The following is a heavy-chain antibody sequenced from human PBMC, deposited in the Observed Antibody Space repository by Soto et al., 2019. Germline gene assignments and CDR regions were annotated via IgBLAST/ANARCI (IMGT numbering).Heavy chain of an antibody. V-gene: IGHV3-30*18. D-gene: IGHD6-19*01. Sequence: VQLVESGGGVVQPGRSLRLSCAASGFTFIDYAMHWGRQAPGEGLEWVAVVSHDGRNTHYADSVEGRFTISRDSSKNTVSLEMTSLRAEDTAVYYCAKGGRQWLVTSDFNYWGQGALVTVSS. CDR1: GFTFIDYA. CDR3: AKGGRQWLVTSDFNY. CDR2: VSHDGRNT. J-gene: IGHJ4*02.